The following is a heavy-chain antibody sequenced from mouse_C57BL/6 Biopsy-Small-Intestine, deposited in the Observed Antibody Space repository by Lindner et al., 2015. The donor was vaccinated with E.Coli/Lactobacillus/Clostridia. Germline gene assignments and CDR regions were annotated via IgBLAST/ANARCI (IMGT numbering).Heavy chain of an antibody. J-gene: IGHJ2*01. Sequence: VQLQESGAELARPGASVKLSCKASGYTFTSYGISWVKQRTGQGLEWIGEIYPRSGNTYYNEKFKGKATLTADKSSSTAYMELRSLTSEDSAVYFCARQYGNYGVYFDYWGQGTTLTVSS. D-gene: IGHD2-1*01. V-gene: IGHV1-81*01. CDR3: ARQYGNYGVYFDY. CDR1: GYTFTSYG. CDR2: IYPRSGNT.